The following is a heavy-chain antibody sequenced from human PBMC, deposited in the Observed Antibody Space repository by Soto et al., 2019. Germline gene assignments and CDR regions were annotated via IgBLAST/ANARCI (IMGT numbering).Heavy chain of an antibody. J-gene: IGHJ5*02. CDR1: VTSISSGDYY. D-gene: IGHD1-7*01. CDR2: MFYGGSP. Sequence: PSEPLSLTCIVSVTSISSGDYYWSWILQRPGGGLEWLGYMFYGGSPHYNPSLKSRVTILVDTSNNQLSLRLTSLTAADTAVYYCARTPTGSTYLAWFDPWGQGTLVTGSS. CDR3: ARTPTGSTYLAWFDP. V-gene: IGHV4-31*03.